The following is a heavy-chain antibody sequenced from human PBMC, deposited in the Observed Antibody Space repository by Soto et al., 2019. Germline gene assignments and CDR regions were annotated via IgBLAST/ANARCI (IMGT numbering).Heavy chain of an antibody. J-gene: IGHJ4*02. D-gene: IGHD4-17*01. Sequence: ASVNLSCKASGYTITGYVISWLRQAPGQGLEWMGWISAYNGNTNYAQKLQGRVTMTTDTSTSTAYMELRSLRSDDTAVYYCAREGTVTSFDYWGQGTLVTVS. CDR2: ISAYNGNT. CDR3: AREGTVTSFDY. V-gene: IGHV1-18*01. CDR1: GYTITGYV.